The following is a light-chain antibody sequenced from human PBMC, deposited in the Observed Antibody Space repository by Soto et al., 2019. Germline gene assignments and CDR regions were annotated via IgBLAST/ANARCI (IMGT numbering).Light chain of an antibody. J-gene: IGKJ3*01. V-gene: IGKV3-11*01. CDR3: QQRSNWHFT. CDR2: DAS. Sequence: EIVLTQSPATLSLSPGERATLSCRASQSVSSYLAWYQQKPGQAPRLLIYDASNRATGIPARFSGSGSGTDFTLTISSLEPEDFAVYYCQQRSNWHFTFGPGTKVDI. CDR1: QSVSSY.